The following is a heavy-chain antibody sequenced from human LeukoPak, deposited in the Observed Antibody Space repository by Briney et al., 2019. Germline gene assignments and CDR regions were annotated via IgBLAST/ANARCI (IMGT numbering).Heavy chain of an antibody. Sequence: PGGSLRLSCAASGFTFSSYSMNLVRQAPGKGLEWVSSISSSSSYIYYADSVKGRFTISRDNAKNSLYLQMNSLRAEDTAVYYCARDAVYSSSSEGDYWGQGTLVTVSS. D-gene: IGHD6-6*01. CDR3: ARDAVYSSSSEGDY. J-gene: IGHJ4*02. V-gene: IGHV3-21*01. CDR2: ISSSSSYI. CDR1: GFTFSSYS.